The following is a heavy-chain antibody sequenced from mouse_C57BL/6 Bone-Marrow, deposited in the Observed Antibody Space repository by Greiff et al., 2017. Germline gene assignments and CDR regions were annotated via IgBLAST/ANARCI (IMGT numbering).Heavy chain of an antibody. D-gene: IGHD1-1*01. V-gene: IGHV1-82*01. CDR3: SRAYGRSSFV. Sequence: VQLQESGPELVKPGASVKISCKASGYAFSSSWMNWVKQRPGKGLEWIGRIYPGDGDTNYNGKFKGKATLTADKSSSTAYLQLSSLTSEDSAVYFCSRAYGRSSFVWGTGTTVTVSS. J-gene: IGHJ1*03. CDR1: GYAFSSSW. CDR2: IYPGDGDT.